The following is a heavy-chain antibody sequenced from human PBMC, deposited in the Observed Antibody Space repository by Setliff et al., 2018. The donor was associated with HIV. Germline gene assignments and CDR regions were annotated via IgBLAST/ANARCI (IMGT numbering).Heavy chain of an antibody. J-gene: IGHJ4*02. CDR1: GGPISSYY. D-gene: IGHD6-19*01. CDR3: ASQPAYSTDWYPPGYFDH. Sequence: SETLSLTCTVSGGPISSYYWSWIRQPPGKGLEWIGYTYYSGRTNYNPSLKSRVTISVDTSRNQFSLKLSSVTAADAAVYYCASQPAYSTDWYPPGYFDHWGQGTLVTVSS. CDR2: TYYSGRT. V-gene: IGHV4-59*08.